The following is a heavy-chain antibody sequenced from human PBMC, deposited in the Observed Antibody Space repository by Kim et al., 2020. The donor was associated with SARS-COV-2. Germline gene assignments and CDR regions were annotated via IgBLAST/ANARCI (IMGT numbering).Heavy chain of an antibody. CDR1: GFTFSSYG. V-gene: IGHV3-30*18. D-gene: IGHD3-10*01. CDR3: AKDSVVRGVKGIDY. J-gene: IGHJ4*02. Sequence: GGSLRLSCAASGFTFSSYGMHWVRQAPGKGLEWVAFISYDGSNKYYADSVKGRFTISRDNSKNTLYLQMNSLRAEETAVYYCAKDSVVRGVKGIDYWGQVTLVTVAS. CDR2: ISYDGSNK.